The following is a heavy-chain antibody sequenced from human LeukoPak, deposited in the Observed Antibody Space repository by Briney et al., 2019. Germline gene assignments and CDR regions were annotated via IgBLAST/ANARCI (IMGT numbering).Heavy chain of an antibody. D-gene: IGHD5-18*01. CDR2: IHSNGRT. CDR3: ARGASTWIQLMYFQH. Sequence: SETLSLTCTVSGGSLSSDYWSWIRQPPGKGLEWIAYIHSNGRTNYNPSLKSRVTISLDTSKNQFSLKLNYVTAADTAVYFCARGASTWIQLMYFQHWGQGTLVTVSS. CDR1: GGSLSSDY. V-gene: IGHV4-59*01. J-gene: IGHJ1*01.